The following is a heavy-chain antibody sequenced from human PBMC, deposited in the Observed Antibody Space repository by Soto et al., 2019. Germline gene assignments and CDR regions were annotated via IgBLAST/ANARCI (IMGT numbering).Heavy chain of an antibody. CDR3: ARGGLEPFDY. J-gene: IGHJ4*02. CDR2: INEDGSYK. CDR1: GSTFASAW. V-gene: IGHV3-74*01. D-gene: IGHD1-1*01. Sequence: EVQLVEPGGGLVQSGGSLRLPCAASGSTFASAWIHWVRQAQGKGLVWVSRINEDGSYKNYADFVEGRFTISRDDAKSELYLQMNRLRAEDTAVYYCARGGLEPFDYWGQGVLVTVSS.